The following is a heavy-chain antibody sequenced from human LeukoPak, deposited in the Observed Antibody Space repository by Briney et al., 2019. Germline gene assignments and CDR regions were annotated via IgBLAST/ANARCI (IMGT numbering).Heavy chain of an antibody. V-gene: IGHV3-23*01. CDR2: ISGSGGST. CDR3: AKARGELPPARYYFDY. D-gene: IGHD1-26*01. Sequence: GGSLRLSCAASGFTFSSYGMSWVRQAPGKGLEWVSAISGSGGSTYYADSVKGRFTISRDNSKNTLYLQMNSLRAEDTAVYYCAKARGELPPARYYFDYWGQGTLVTVSS. J-gene: IGHJ4*02. CDR1: GFTFSSYG.